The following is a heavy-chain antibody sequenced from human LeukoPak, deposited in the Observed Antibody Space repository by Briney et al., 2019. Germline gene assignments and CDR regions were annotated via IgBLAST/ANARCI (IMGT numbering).Heavy chain of an antibody. J-gene: IGHJ4*02. V-gene: IGHV3-74*01. CDR1: GFTFSNYW. D-gene: IGHD3-22*01. CDR3: ARALLGFDYDSSGYPDY. CDR2: INSDGINT. Sequence: PGGSLRLSCAASGFTFSNYWMHWVRQAPGKGLVWVSRINSDGINTSYADSVKGRFTISRDNAKNTLNLQMNSLRAEDTAVYYCARALLGFDYDSSGYPDYWGQGTLVTVSS.